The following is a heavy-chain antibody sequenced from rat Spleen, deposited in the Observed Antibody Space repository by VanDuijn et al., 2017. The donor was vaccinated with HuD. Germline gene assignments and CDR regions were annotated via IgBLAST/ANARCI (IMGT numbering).Heavy chain of an antibody. CDR3: ARQDTSGYSNWFTY. D-gene: IGHD4-3*01. Sequence: EVQLVESGGGLVQPGRSLKLSCVASGFTFNNYWMTWIRQAPGKGLEWVASITNTGGSTYYPDSVKGRFTVSRDNARGTQYLQMDSLRSEDTATYYCARQDTSGYSNWFTYWGQGTLVTVSS. J-gene: IGHJ3*01. V-gene: IGHV5-31*01. CDR2: ITNTGGST. CDR1: GFTFNNYW.